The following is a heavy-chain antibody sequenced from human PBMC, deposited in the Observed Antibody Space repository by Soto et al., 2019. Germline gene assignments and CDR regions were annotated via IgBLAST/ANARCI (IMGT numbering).Heavy chain of an antibody. CDR2: MNPNTGNS. J-gene: IGHJ4*02. CDR3: AGRAETNGWNGFGANKYYFDS. CDR1: GYTFTSYD. V-gene: IGHV1-8*01. Sequence: ASVKVSCKASGYTFTSYDIYWVRQATGQGLEWMGWMNPNTGNSGYAQKFQGRVTMTSDTSISTAHMELVSLRSEDTAVYYCAGRAETNGWNGFGANKYYFDSWGQGTGVTGTS. D-gene: IGHD1-1*01.